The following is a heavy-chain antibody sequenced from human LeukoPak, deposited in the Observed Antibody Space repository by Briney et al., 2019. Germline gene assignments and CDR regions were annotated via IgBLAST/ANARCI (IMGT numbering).Heavy chain of an antibody. V-gene: IGHV4-34*01. CDR2: INHSGST. J-gene: IGHJ5*02. CDR1: GGSFSGYY. CDR3: ARGDIVVVPAAIASWFDP. D-gene: IGHD2-2*02. Sequence: PSETLSLTCAVYGGSFSGYYWSWVRHPPGRGLEWIGEINHSGSTNYNPSLKSRVTISVDTSKNQFSLKLSSVTAADTAVYYCARGDIVVVPAAIASWFDPWGQGTLVTVSS.